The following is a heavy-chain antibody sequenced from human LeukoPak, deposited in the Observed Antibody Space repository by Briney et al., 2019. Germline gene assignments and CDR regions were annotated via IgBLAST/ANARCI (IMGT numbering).Heavy chain of an antibody. J-gene: IGHJ3*02. CDR1: GYSFSSYW. Sequence: GESLKISCKASGYSFSSYWINWVRQMPGKGLEWMGRIYPSDSDTRYSPSFQGQLTISADKSISTAYLQWSSLKASDTAMYYCARLRASSPDAFDIWGQGTMVTVSS. CDR3: ARLRASSPDAFDI. V-gene: IGHV5-51*01. D-gene: IGHD6-13*01. CDR2: IYPSDSDT.